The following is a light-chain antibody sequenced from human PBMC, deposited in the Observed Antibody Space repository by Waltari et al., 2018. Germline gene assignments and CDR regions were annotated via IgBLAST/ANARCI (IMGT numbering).Light chain of an antibody. J-gene: IGKJ4*01. CDR3: QQYNNWPPLT. V-gene: IGKV3-15*01. CDR2: GAS. CDR1: QSVSSN. Sequence: EIVMTQSPATLSVSPWERATLSCRASQSVSSNLAWYQQKPGQSPRLLIYGASTRATDIPARFSGSGSGTEFTLTISSMQSEDFAVYYCQQYNNWPPLTFGGGTKVEIK.